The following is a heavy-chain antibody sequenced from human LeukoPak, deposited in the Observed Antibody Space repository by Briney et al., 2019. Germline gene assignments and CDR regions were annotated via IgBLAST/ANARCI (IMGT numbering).Heavy chain of an antibody. V-gene: IGHV3-49*04. J-gene: IGHJ6*04. Sequence: GGSLRLSCTASGFTFGDYAMSWVRQAPGKGLEWVGFIRSKAYGGTTEYAASAKGRFTISRDDSISIAYLQMNSLKTEDTAVYYCTSGTTYYDILTGYSQYYYGMDVWGKGTTVTVSS. CDR3: TSGTTYYDILTGYSQYYYGMDV. CDR1: GFTFGDYA. CDR2: IRSKAYGGTT. D-gene: IGHD3-9*01.